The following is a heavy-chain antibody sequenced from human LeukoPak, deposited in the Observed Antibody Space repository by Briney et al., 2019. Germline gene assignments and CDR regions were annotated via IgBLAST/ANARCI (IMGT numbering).Heavy chain of an antibody. CDR3: AREHGYYDSSVPD. V-gene: IGHV1-8*01. D-gene: IGHD3-22*01. CDR1: GYTFTSYD. Sequence: ASVKVSCKASGYTFTSYDINWVRQATGRGLEWMGWMNPNSGNTGYAQKFQGRVTMTRNTSISTAYMELSSLRSEDTAVYYCAREHGYYDSSVPDWGQGTLVTVSS. J-gene: IGHJ4*02. CDR2: MNPNSGNT.